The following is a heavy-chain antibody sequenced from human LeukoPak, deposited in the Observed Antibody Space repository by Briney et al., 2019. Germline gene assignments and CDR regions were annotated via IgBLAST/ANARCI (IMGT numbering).Heavy chain of an antibody. CDR1: GGSISSHY. D-gene: IGHD3-16*01. V-gene: IGHV4-59*11. CDR2: IYYGGST. J-gene: IGHJ4*02. CDR3: ARDRETGGFIDY. Sequence: PSETLSLTCTVSGGSISSHYWSWIRQPPGKGLEWIGYIYYGGSTNYNPSLKSRVTISVDTSKNQFSLKLSSVTAADPAVYYCARDRETGGFIDYWGQGTLVTVSS.